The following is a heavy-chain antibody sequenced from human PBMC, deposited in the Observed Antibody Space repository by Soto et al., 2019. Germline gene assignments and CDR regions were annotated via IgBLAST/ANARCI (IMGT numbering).Heavy chain of an antibody. CDR2: ISSSTYTM. CDR3: ARGIAVAGTNWFDT. Sequence: EVQLVESGGGLVQPGGSLRLSCAASGFTFSHYNMNWVRQVPGKGLEWISYISSSTYTMYYADSVKGRFTVSRDNAKNSLYLQMYSLRDEDTAIYYCARGIAVAGTNWFDTWGQGTLVTVSS. J-gene: IGHJ5*02. V-gene: IGHV3-48*02. CDR1: GFTFSHYN. D-gene: IGHD6-19*01.